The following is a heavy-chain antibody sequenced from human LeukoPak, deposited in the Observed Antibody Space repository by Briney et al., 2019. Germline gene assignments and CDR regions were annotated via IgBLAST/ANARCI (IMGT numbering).Heavy chain of an antibody. CDR1: GGSISSGGYY. CDR3: ARRTYCSSTGCYAPQGTYWFDP. Sequence: PSETLSLTCTVSGGSISSGGYYWSWIRQHPGKGLEWIGYIYYSGSTYYNPSLKSRVTISVDTSKNQFSLKLSSVTAADTAVYYCARRTYCSSTGCYAPQGTYWFDPWGQGTLVTVSS. V-gene: IGHV4-31*03. D-gene: IGHD2-2*01. J-gene: IGHJ5*02. CDR2: IYYSGST.